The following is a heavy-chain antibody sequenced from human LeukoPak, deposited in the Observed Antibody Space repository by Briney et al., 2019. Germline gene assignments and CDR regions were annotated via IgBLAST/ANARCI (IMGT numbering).Heavy chain of an antibody. CDR2: ISGSGGST. V-gene: IGHV3-23*01. CDR3: AKVFCSSTSCYEYYYMDV. D-gene: IGHD2-2*01. J-gene: IGHJ6*03. CDR1: GFTFSSYA. Sequence: PGGSLRLSCAASGFTFSSYAMSWVRQAPGKGLEWVSAISGSGGSTYYADSVKGRFTISRDNSKNTLYLQMNSLRAEDTAVYYCAKVFCSSTSCYEYYYMDVWGKGTTVTVSS.